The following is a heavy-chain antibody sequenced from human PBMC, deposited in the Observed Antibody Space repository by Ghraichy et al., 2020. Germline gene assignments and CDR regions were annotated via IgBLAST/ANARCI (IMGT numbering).Heavy chain of an antibody. V-gene: IGHV3-7*01. D-gene: IGHD3-16*01. CDR3: GRDGYLGGSYVDN. CDR2: IKHDVSEE. CDR1: GFTFVNYN. J-gene: IGHJ4*02. Sequence: GGSLRLSCAASGFTFVNYNMTWVRQAPGKGLEWVANIKHDVSEEYYVDSVKGRFTISRDNVKNSVYLQMNSLRGEDTAVYYCGRDGYLGGSYVDNWGQGTPVTVSS.